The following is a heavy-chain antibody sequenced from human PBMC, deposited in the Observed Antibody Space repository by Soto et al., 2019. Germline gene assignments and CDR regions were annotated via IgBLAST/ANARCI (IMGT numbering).Heavy chain of an antibody. CDR3: ARLLGGSGSFIDY. V-gene: IGHV3-74*01. CDR2: INSDGSTT. D-gene: IGHD3-10*01. J-gene: IGHJ4*02. CDR1: GFIFSGYW. Sequence: EVQLVESGGGLVQPGGSLRLSCAASGFIFSGYWMHWVRQAPGKGLVWVSRINSDGSTTSYADSVKGRFTISRDNAKNTMYLQMNSLRVEDTAVYYCARLLGGSGSFIDYWGQGTLVTVSS.